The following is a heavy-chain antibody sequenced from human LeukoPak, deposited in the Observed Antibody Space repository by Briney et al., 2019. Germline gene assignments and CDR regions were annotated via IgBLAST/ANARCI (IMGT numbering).Heavy chain of an antibody. CDR2: IYYSGST. V-gene: IGHV4-39*01. Sequence: PSETLSLTCPVSGGSISSSSYYWGWIRQPPGKGLAWIGSIYYSGSTYYNPSLKSRVTISVDTSKNQFSLKLSSVTAADTAVYYCARVYGITMVRGVSDYWGQGTLVTVSS. CDR1: GGSISSSSYY. CDR3: ARVYGITMVRGVSDY. D-gene: IGHD3-10*01. J-gene: IGHJ4*02.